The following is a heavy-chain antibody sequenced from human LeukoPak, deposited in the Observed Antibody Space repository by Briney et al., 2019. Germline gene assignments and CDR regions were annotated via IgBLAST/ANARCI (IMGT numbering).Heavy chain of an antibody. Sequence: ASVTVSCKASGYTFTSYWIQWVRQAHGQGLEWMGLINPNSGSTAYAHRFQGRVTMTRDTSTSTVYMYLSSLRSEDTAVYDCSRAPRSSSTVLDYWGQGTLVTVSS. CDR1: GYTFTSYW. CDR3: SRAPRSSSTVLDY. CDR2: INPNSGST. V-gene: IGHV1-46*01. D-gene: IGHD6-13*01. J-gene: IGHJ4*02.